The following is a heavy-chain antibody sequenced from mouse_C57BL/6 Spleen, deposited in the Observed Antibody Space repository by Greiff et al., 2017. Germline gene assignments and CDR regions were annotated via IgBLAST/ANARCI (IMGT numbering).Heavy chain of an antibody. Sequence: VKLMESGAELVRPGASVTLSCKASGYTFTDYEMHWVQQTPVHGLEWIGAIDPGTGGTAYNQQFKGKAILTADKSSRTAYMQLSSLTSEDSAVYFCARPYGSSPPYAMEDWGQGASVTVAS. CDR1: GYTFTDYE. D-gene: IGHD1-1*01. CDR2: IDPGTGGT. J-gene: IGHJ4*01. V-gene: IGHV1-15*01. CDR3: ARPYGSSPPYAMED.